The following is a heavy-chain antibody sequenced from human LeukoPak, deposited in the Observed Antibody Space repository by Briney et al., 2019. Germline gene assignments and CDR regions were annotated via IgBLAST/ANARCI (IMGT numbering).Heavy chain of an antibody. Sequence: ASVKVSCKASGYTFTSYDINWVRRATGQGLEWMGWMNPNSGNTGYAQKFQGRVTMTRNTSISTAYMELSSLRSEDTAVYYCARADVYYDFWSGRLDPWGQGTLVTVSS. J-gene: IGHJ5*02. D-gene: IGHD3-3*01. CDR2: MNPNSGNT. V-gene: IGHV1-8*01. CDR3: ARADVYYDFWSGRLDP. CDR1: GYTFTSYD.